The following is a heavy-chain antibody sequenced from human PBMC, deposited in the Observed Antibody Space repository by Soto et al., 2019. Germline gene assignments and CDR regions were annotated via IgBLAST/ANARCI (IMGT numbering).Heavy chain of an antibody. V-gene: IGHV4-30-2*01. J-gene: IGHJ4*02. CDR2: IYHSGST. Sequence: QLQLQESGSGLVKPSQTLSLTCAVSGGSISSCGSSWTWIRQPPGKGLEWIGYIYHSGSTYYNPPLKSRFTISVDGSKNQSSLKLTSVTAADTAVYYCARGAVVKFDSWGQGTLVTVSS. D-gene: IGHD3-22*01. CDR1: GGSISSCGSS. CDR3: ARGAVVKFDS.